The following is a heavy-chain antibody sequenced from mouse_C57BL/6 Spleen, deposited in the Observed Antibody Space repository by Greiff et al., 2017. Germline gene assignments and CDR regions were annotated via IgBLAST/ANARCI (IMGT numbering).Heavy chain of an antibody. CDR3: TAYYKGY. CDR1: GFNIKDDY. Sequence: EVQLQQSGAELVRPGASVKLSCTASGFNIKDDYMHWVKQRPEQGLEWIGWIDPENGDTAYASKFQGKATITADTSSNTAYLQLSSLTSEDTAVYYCTAYYKGYWGQGTTLTVSS. J-gene: IGHJ2*01. D-gene: IGHD1-1*01. CDR2: IDPENGDT. V-gene: IGHV14-4*01.